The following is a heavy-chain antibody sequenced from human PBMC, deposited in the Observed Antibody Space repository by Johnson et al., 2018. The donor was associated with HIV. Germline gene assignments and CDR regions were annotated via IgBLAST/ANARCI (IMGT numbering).Heavy chain of an antibody. CDR3: ARDPAARRPSDAFDI. V-gene: IGHV3-9*01. CDR1: GFTFDDYA. J-gene: IGHJ3*02. D-gene: IGHD6-6*01. CDR2: ISWNSGSI. Sequence: VQLVESGGGLVQPGRSLRLSCAASGFTFDDYAMHWVRQAPGKGLEWVSGISWNSGSIGYADSVQGRFTISRDNAKNSLYLQMNSLRAEDTAVYYCARDPAARRPSDAFDIWGQGTMVTVSS.